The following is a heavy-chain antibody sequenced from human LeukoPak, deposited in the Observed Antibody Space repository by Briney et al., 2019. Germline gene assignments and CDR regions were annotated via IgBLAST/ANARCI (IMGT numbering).Heavy chain of an antibody. V-gene: IGHV3-23*01. Sequence: GGSLRLSCAASGFTVSSNYMSWVRQAPGKGLEWVSAISGSGGSTYYADSVKGRFTISRDNSKNTLYLQMNSLRAEDTAVYYCAKRSGGVRRYENYYFDYWGQGTLVTVSS. CDR1: GFTVSSNY. CDR3: AKRSGGVRRYENYYFDY. CDR2: ISGSGGST. J-gene: IGHJ4*02. D-gene: IGHD1-1*01.